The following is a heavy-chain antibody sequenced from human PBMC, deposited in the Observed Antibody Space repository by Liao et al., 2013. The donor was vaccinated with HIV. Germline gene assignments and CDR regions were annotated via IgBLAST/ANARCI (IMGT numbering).Heavy chain of an antibody. Sequence: QVQLQQWGAGLLKPSETLSLTCAVYGGSFRGNYWSWIRQPPGKGLEWIGEINHRGSTDYNPSLKSRVTISGDTSKNQFSLKLSSVTATDTATYYCARNFADYCTSASCLSKGWFDPWGQGTLVTVSS. CDR3: ARNFADYCTSASCLSKGWFDP. CDR1: GGSFRGNY. D-gene: IGHD2-2*01. CDR2: INHRGST. V-gene: IGHV4-34*01. J-gene: IGHJ5*02.